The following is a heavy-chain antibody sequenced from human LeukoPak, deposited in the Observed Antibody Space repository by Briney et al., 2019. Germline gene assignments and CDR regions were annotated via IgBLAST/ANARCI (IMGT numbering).Heavy chain of an antibody. CDR2: TYYRSKWYN. V-gene: IGHV6-1*01. J-gene: IGHJ4*02. D-gene: IGHD3-10*01. Sequence: SQTLSLTCAISGDSVSSNSAAWNWIRQSPSRGLEWLGRTYYRSKWYNDYAVSVKSRITINPDTSKNQFSLKLSSVTAADTAVYYCARAYGSGRWLKYYFDYWGQGTLVTVSS. CDR1: GDSVSSNSAA. CDR3: ARAYGSGRWLKYYFDY.